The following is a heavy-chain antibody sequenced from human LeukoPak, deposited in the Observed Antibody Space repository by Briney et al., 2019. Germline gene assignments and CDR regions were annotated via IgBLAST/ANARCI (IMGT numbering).Heavy chain of an antibody. CDR1: GFTFSNYS. J-gene: IGHJ4*02. D-gene: IGHD1-26*01. V-gene: IGHV3-74*01. CDR2: IKSDGSSI. Sequence: GGSLRLSCAASGFTFSNYSMHWVRQAPGKGLVWVSRIKSDGSSISYADSVKGQFTISRDNAKNTLYLQMNSLRVEDTAVYYCGRGASDTCYSGNFYPIDYWGQGTLVTVSS. CDR3: GRGASDTCYSGNFYPIDY.